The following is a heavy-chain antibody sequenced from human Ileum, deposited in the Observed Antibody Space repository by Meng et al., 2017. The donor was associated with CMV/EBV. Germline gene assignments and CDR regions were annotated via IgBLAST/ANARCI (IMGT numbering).Heavy chain of an antibody. CDR1: GFTFGRNA. Sequence: LSCAASGFTFGRNAMSWVRQAPGKGLEWVSTIRASGGDTYYADSVKGRFTISRENSKNTLYLQLNSLSAEDTAVYYCALDTPMVIFNYWGQGTLVTVSS. D-gene: IGHD5-18*01. CDR2: IRASGGDT. J-gene: IGHJ4*02. CDR3: ALDTPMVIFNY. V-gene: IGHV3-23*01.